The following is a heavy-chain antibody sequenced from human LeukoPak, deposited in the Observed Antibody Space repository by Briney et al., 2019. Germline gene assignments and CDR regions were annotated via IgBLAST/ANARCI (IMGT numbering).Heavy chain of an antibody. CDR3: ARDNDWAFHY. CDR1: GFTFSNYV. V-gene: IGHV3-48*02. D-gene: IGHD3-9*01. J-gene: IGHJ4*02. CDR2: INHNGEMI. Sequence: GESLRLSCAASGFTFSNYVVSWVRQAPGKGLEWVSYINHNGEMIFYPDFVKGRFTIPRDNAKNSLYLQMNSLRDEDTAVYYCARDNDWAFHYWGQGTLVTVSS.